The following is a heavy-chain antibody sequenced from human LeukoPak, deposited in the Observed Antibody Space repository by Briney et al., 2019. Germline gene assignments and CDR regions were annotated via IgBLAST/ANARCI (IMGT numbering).Heavy chain of an antibody. Sequence: ASVKVSCKASGYTFTSYYMHWVRQAPGQGLEWMGIINPSGGSTSYAQKFQGRVTMTRDMSTGTVYMELSSLRSEDTAVYYCARGLDYYDSSGYDDYWGQGTLVTVSS. J-gene: IGHJ4*02. CDR3: ARGLDYYDSSGYDDY. CDR1: GYTFTSYY. D-gene: IGHD3-22*01. V-gene: IGHV1-46*01. CDR2: INPSGGST.